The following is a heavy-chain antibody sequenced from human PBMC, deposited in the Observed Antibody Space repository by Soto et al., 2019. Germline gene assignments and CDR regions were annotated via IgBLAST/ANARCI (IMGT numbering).Heavy chain of an antibody. CDR2: ISYDGSNK. CDR3: ARDYTLWSGYLDY. CDR1: GFTFSSYA. D-gene: IGHD3-3*01. Sequence: GGSLRLSCAASGFTFSSYAMHWVRQAPGKGLEWVAVISYDGSNKYYADSVKGRCPISRDNSKNTLYLQMNSLRAEDTAVYYCARDYTLWSGYLDYWGQGTLVTVSS. V-gene: IGHV3-30-3*01. J-gene: IGHJ4*02.